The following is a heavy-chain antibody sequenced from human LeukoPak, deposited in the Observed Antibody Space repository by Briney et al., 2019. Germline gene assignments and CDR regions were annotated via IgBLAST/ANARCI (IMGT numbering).Heavy chain of an antibody. CDR1: GFTFSSSA. D-gene: IGHD2-15*01. CDR2: ISGSGSST. V-gene: IGHV3-23*01. J-gene: IGHJ4*02. CDR3: ARGVGGRGVGY. Sequence: GGSLRLSCAASGFTFSSSAMSWVRQAPGKGLEWVSVISGSGSSTNYADSVRGRFTISRDNAKNTLYLQMNSLRADDTAVYYCARGVGGRGVGYWGQGTLVTVSS.